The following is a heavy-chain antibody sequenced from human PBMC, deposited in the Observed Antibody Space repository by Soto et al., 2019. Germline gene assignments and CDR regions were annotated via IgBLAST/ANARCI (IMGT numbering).Heavy chain of an antibody. Sequence: PGGSLRLSCAASGFTLSSYGMHWVRQAPGKGLEWVAVISYDGSNKYYADSVKGRFTISRDNSKNTLYLQMNSLRAEDTAVYYCAKVNRVATIGYYYYGMDVWGQGTTVTVSS. J-gene: IGHJ6*02. D-gene: IGHD5-12*01. V-gene: IGHV3-30*18. CDR1: GFTLSSYG. CDR3: AKVNRVATIGYYYYGMDV. CDR2: ISYDGSNK.